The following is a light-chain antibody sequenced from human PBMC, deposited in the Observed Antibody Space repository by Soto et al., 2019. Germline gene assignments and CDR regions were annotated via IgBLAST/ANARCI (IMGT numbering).Light chain of an antibody. J-gene: IGKJ1*01. CDR3: QQYENYWT. Sequence: DIKMTQSPSTLPATAGDSFTLXXRASQSISSWLAWYQHKPGQAPQXLIYDAYNLDSGVPSRFSGSGSGTEFSLTISNLQPDDCATYYCQQYENYWTFGQGTKVDIK. CDR1: QSISSW. V-gene: IGKV1-5*01. CDR2: DAY.